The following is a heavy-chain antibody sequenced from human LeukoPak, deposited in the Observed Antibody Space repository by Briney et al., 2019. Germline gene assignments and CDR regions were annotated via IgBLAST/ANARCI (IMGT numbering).Heavy chain of an antibody. D-gene: IGHD3-9*01. CDR3: AKDGDLDILTGYYQSYYIDY. Sequence: PRGSLRLSCAAFGITFTSYNLNWVRQVPGKGLEWVSSISSGSSYIYYADSVKGRFTISRDNAKNSLYLQMNSLRAEDTAVYYCAKDGDLDILTGYYQSYYIDYWGQGTLVTVSS. CDR2: ISSGSSYI. J-gene: IGHJ4*02. V-gene: IGHV3-21*04. CDR1: GITFTSYN.